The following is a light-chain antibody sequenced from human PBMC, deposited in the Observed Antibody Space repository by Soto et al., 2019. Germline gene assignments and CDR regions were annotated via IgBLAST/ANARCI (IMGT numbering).Light chain of an antibody. CDR2: EVI. CDR1: SSDVGGYDY. CDR3: SSYTTSSALV. V-gene: IGLV2-14*01. Sequence: QSALTQSASVSGSPGQSITIPCTGTSSDVGGYDYVSWYQQHPGKVPKLIIYEVIKRPSGVSHRFSGSKSGNTASLTISGLQTDDEGDYYCSSYTTSSALVFGGGTKVTVL. J-gene: IGLJ2*01.